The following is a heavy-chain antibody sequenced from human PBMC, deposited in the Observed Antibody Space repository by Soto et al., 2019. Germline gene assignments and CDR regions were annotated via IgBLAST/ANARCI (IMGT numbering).Heavy chain of an antibody. CDR1: GGSFRGYY. CDR3: ARGVYTAMGSNYYYYGMDV. V-gene: IGHV4-34*01. J-gene: IGHJ6*02. Sequence: PSETLSLTCAVYGGSFRGYYWSWIRQPPGKGLEWIGEINHSGSTNYNPSLKSRVTISVDTSKNQFSLKLSSVTAADTAVYYCARGVYTAMGSNYYYYGMDVWGQGTTVTVSS. CDR2: INHSGST. D-gene: IGHD5-18*01.